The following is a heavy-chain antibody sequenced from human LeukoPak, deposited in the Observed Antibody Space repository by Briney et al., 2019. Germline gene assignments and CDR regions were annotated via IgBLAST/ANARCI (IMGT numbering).Heavy chain of an antibody. CDR2: ISGSGGST. Sequence: GGSLRLSCAASGFTFSSYAMSWVRQAPGKGLEWVSAISGSGGSTYYADSVKGRFTISRDNSKNTLYLQMNSLRAEDAAVYYCAKDIVGATTISYYFDYWGQGTLVTVSS. CDR3: AKDIVGATTISYYFDY. D-gene: IGHD1-26*01. J-gene: IGHJ4*02. V-gene: IGHV3-23*01. CDR1: GFTFSSYA.